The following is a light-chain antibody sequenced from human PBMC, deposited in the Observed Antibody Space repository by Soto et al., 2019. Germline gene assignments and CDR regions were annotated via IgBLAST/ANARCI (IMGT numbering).Light chain of an antibody. Sequence: QSLLAQTPSVSVGPGQRITMYCPGGSSNIGADYVVHWYQQLPGTPPTLLIYGNSHRPSGVPDRFSGSKAGASASLTISGSQAEEEGDYFCLSSENGLSESVVGTGTKVTV. CDR3: LSSENGLSESV. V-gene: IGLV1-40*01. CDR1: SSNIGADYV. CDR2: GNS. J-gene: IGLJ1*01.